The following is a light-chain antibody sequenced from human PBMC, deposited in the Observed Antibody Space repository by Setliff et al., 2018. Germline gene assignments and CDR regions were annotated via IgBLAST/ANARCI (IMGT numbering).Light chain of an antibody. CDR1: SSDVGGYNH. V-gene: IGLV2-14*01. CDR3: SSYTGSNSHV. J-gene: IGLJ1*01. Sequence: QSALTQPASVSGSPGQSITISCTGSSSDVGGYNHVSWYQQHPGKAPKLMIYDVGXXXSXVFXXXXXXXSXXXXXXXISGXQAEDEADYYCSSYTGSNSHVFGTGTKVTVL. CDR2: DVG.